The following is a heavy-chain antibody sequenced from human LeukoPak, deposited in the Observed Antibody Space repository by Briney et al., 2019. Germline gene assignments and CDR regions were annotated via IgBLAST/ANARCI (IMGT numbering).Heavy chain of an antibody. CDR3: ARESAQRNWFDP. D-gene: IGHD6-6*01. V-gene: IGHV3-11*01. CDR1: GFTFSSYS. CDR2: ISSSGSTI. J-gene: IGHJ5*02. Sequence: GGSLRLSCAASGFTFSSYSMSWVRQAPGKGLEWVSYISSSGSTIYYADSVKGRFTISRDNAKNSLYLQMNSLRAEDTAVYYCARESAQRNWFDPWGQGTLVTVSS.